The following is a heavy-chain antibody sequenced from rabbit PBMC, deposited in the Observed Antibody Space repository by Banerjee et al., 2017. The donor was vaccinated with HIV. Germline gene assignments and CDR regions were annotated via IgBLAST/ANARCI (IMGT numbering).Heavy chain of an antibody. CDR1: GFSFSSYA. V-gene: IGHV1S45*01. Sequence: QEQLEESGGDLVQPEGSLTLTCTASGFSFSSYAMSWVRQAPGKGLEWIACIRAGNSGSTDYASWVNGRFTISKTSSTTVTLQMTSLTAADTATYFCARSRSSGYYWDAFDPWGPGTLVTVS. D-gene: IGHD1-1*01. J-gene: IGHJ2*01. CDR2: IRAGNSGST. CDR3: ARSRSSGYYWDAFDP.